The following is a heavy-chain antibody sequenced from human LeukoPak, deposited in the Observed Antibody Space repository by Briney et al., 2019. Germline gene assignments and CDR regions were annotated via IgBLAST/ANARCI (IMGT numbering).Heavy chain of an antibody. Sequence: GGSLRLSCAASRFTFSSYATHWVRQAPGKGLEWVALISYDGNNKDYADSVKGRFTISRDNSKNTLYLQMNSLRAEDTAVYYCARDRYSSGWYVDYWGQGTLVTVSS. CDR3: ARDRYSSGWYVDY. CDR2: ISYDGNNK. V-gene: IGHV3-30*04. CDR1: RFTFSSYA. D-gene: IGHD6-19*01. J-gene: IGHJ4*02.